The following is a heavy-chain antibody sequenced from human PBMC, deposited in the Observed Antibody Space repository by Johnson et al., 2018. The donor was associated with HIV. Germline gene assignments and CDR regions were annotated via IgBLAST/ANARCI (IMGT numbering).Heavy chain of an antibody. CDR1: AFTFSNYG. Sequence: QVQLVESGGGVVQPGRSLRLSCAASAFTFSNYGMHWVRRAPGKGLEWVAGMWYDGSKKNYADSVRGRFTISRDNSKNTLYLQMNSLRAEDTAVYYCAKCIWGSSLIDAFDIWGQGTLVTVS. J-gene: IGHJ3*02. D-gene: IGHD6-13*01. CDR2: MWYDGSKK. CDR3: AKCIWGSSLIDAFDI. V-gene: IGHV3-33*06.